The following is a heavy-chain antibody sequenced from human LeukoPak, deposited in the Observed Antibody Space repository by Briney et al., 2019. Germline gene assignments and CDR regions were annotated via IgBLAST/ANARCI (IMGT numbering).Heavy chain of an antibody. CDR3: ATGETGSTLGGY. Sequence: PSETLSLTCTVSGGPLSAYYWTWIRQPPGKGLEWIGYIYDNGNTNYNPSLKSRVTISVDTPKNQFSLKLSSVTAADTAVYYCATGETGSTLGGYWGQGTLVTVSS. CDR2: IYDNGNT. CDR1: GGPLSAYY. V-gene: IGHV4-59*03. D-gene: IGHD1-1*01. J-gene: IGHJ4*02.